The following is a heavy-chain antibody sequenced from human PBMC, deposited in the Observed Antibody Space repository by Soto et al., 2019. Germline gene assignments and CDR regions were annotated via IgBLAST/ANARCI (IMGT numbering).Heavy chain of an antibody. CDR3: ARLLDITMVRGVTHYYYYYGMDV. J-gene: IGHJ6*02. CDR2: IYYSGST. V-gene: IGHV4-39*01. D-gene: IGHD3-10*01. CDR1: GGSISSSSYY. Sequence: KPSETLSLTCTVSGGSISSSSYYWGWIRQPPGKGLEWIGSIYYSGSTYYNPSLKSRVTISVGTSKNQFSLKLSSVTAADTAVYYCARLLDITMVRGVTHYYYYYGMDVWGQGTTVTVSS.